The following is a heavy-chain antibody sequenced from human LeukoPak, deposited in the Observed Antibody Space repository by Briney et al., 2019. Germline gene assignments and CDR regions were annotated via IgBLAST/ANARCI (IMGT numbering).Heavy chain of an antibody. CDR1: GFTFDDYA. D-gene: IGHD3-9*01. CDR2: ISWNSGNI. J-gene: IGHJ4*02. V-gene: IGHV3-9*01. Sequence: PGGSLRLSCAASGFTFDDYAMHWVRQAPGKGLEWVSGISWNSGNIGYADSVKGRFTISRDNAENSLYLQMNSLRAEDTAFYYCAKAFSYGINRHYFDHWGQGTLVTVSS. CDR3: AKAFSYGINRHYFDH.